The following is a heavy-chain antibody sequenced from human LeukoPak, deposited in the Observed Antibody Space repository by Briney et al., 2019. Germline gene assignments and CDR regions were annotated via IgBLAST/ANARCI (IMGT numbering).Heavy chain of an antibody. CDR3: ARGVATIYDAFDI. D-gene: IGHD5-12*01. J-gene: IGHJ3*02. CDR1: GFTFSSYW. Sequence: GGSLRLSCAASGFTFSSYWMHWVRQAPGKGLVWVSRINSDGSSTSYADSVKGRFTISRDNAKNTLYLQMNSLRAEDTAVYYCARGVATIYDAFDIWGQGTMVTVSS. CDR2: INSDGSST. V-gene: IGHV3-74*01.